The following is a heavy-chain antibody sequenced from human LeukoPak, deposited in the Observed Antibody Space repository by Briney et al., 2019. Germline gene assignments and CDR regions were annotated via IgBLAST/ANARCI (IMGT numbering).Heavy chain of an antibody. J-gene: IGHJ5*01. CDR1: GFAFSVYA. V-gene: IGHV3-23*01. Sequence: GGSLRLSCAASGFAFSVYAMSWLRQPPAKGLEWVSTINANSGTTSYAAYVRGRFSISRDNSKNTLYLQLNTLRADDTATYYCAKPISGGLAVTADWFHPWGQGTLVVVSS. CDR3: AKPISGGLAVTADWFHP. CDR2: INANSGTT. D-gene: IGHD6-19*01.